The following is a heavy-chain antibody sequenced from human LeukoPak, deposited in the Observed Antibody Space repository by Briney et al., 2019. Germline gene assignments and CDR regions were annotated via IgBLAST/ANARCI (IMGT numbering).Heavy chain of an antibody. V-gene: IGHV1-2*02. J-gene: IGHJ4*02. CDR2: INPNSGGT. CDR1: AYTFTGYY. CDR3: ARSYCSGGSCSPGAFDY. D-gene: IGHD2-15*01. Sequence: GASVKVSCKASAYTFTGYYIFWVRQAAGQGLEWMGWINPNSGGTNSALKFQGRVTMARDTSISTAFMELSRLRSDDTAVYYCARSYCSGGSCSPGAFDYWGQGTLVTVSS.